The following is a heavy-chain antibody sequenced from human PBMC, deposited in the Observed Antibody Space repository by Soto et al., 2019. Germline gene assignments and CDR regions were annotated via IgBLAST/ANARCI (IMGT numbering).Heavy chain of an antibody. CDR2: TYYRSKWYY. CDR1: GDSVSSNSAG. D-gene: IGHD1-26*01. V-gene: IGHV6-1*01. J-gene: IGHJ4*01. Sequence: SQTLSLTCAITGDSVSSNSAGWSWVRQSPSRGLEWLGRTYYRSKWYYEYAVSVRGRITINPDTSKNQYSLQLNSVTPEDTAVYFCARGEQYSGRIFDYWGQGTMVTV. CDR3: ARGEQYSGRIFDY.